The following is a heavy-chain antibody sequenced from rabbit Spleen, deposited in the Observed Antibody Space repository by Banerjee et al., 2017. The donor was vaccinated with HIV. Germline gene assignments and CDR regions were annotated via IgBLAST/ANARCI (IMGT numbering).Heavy chain of an antibody. V-gene: IGHV1S45*01. J-gene: IGHJ4*01. D-gene: IGHD4-1*01. CDR3: ARDGAAGWGYHL. Sequence: QQQLVESGGGLVQPEGSLTLTCKASGLDFSSSSYMCWVRQAPGKGLEWIACIGTSSGSTWYASWVNGRFTISKTSSTTVTLQMTSLTAADTATYFCARDGAAGWGYHLWGPGTLVTVS. CDR2: IGTSSGST. CDR1: GLDFSSSSY.